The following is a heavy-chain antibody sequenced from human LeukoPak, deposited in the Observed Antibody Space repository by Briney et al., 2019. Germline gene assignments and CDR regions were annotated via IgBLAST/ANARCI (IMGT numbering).Heavy chain of an antibody. D-gene: IGHD2-21*02. Sequence: GALRPSCAASGFTFANHDMSWVRQAPGKGLEWVSGVSASGSSRFYADSVKGRFTVSRDNSKNTLYLQMNSLRVEDTAVYYCAELVTLNFWGQGTLVTVSS. J-gene: IGHJ4*02. CDR2: VSASGSSR. CDR1: GFTFANHD. V-gene: IGHV3-23*01. CDR3: AELVTLNF.